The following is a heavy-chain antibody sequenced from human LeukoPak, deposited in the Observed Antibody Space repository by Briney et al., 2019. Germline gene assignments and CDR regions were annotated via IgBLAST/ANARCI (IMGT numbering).Heavy chain of an antibody. D-gene: IGHD3-3*01. V-gene: IGHV1-24*01. J-gene: IGHJ5*02. CDR2: FDPEDGET. CDR1: GYTLTELS. CDR3: ARGPSKKISIFGVVNENWFDP. Sequence: ASVKVSCKVSGYTLTELSMHWVRQAPGKGLEWMGGFDPEDGETIYAQKFQGRVTMTRNTSISTAYMELSSLRSEDTAMYYCARGPSKKISIFGVVNENWFDPWGQGTLVTVSS.